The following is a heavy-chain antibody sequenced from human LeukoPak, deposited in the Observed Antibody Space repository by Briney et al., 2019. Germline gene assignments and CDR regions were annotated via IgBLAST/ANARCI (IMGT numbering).Heavy chain of an antibody. J-gene: IGHJ4*02. Sequence: GGSLRLSCAASGFTVSSNYMSWVRQAPGKGLEWVSVIYSGGSTYYADSVKGRFTISKDNSKNTLYLQMNSLGAEDTAVYYCARDVGATYIYWGQGTLVTVSS. CDR2: IYSGGST. D-gene: IGHD1-26*01. CDR3: ARDVGATYIY. CDR1: GFTVSSNY. V-gene: IGHV3-66*01.